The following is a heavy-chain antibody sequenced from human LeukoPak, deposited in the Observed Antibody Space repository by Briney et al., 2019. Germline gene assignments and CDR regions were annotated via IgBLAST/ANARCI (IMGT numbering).Heavy chain of an antibody. Sequence: GGSLRLSCAASGFTFSGYWMSWVRQAPGKGLEWVANIKQDGSEKYYVDSVKGRFTISRDNAKNSLYLQMNSLRAEDTAVYYCARSGTTYYYDSGSRIWGQGTMVTVSS. J-gene: IGHJ3*02. CDR3: ARSGTTYYYDSGSRI. D-gene: IGHD3-22*01. V-gene: IGHV3-7*01. CDR1: GFTFSGYW. CDR2: IKQDGSEK.